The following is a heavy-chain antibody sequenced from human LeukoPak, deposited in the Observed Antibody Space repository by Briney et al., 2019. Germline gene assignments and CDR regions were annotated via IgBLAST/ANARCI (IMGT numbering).Heavy chain of an antibody. Sequence: QPGGSLRLSCAASGFTFSDYYMSWVRQAPGKGLEWVSTISGSGGSTYYADSVKGRLTISRDNSKNTLYLQMNSLRAEDTAVYYCAKDGIQLWFTAFSYYYYYMDVWGKGTTVTVSS. CDR1: GFTFSDYY. J-gene: IGHJ6*03. CDR3: AKDGIQLWFTAFSYYYYYMDV. CDR2: ISGSGGST. D-gene: IGHD5-18*01. V-gene: IGHV3-23*01.